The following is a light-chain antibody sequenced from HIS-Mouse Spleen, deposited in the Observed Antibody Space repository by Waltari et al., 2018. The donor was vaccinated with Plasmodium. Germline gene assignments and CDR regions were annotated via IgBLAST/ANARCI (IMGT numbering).Light chain of an antibody. CDR3: QQYDNLPYT. CDR2: DAS. J-gene: IGKJ2*01. CDR1: QDISNY. V-gene: IGKV1-33*01. Sequence: DIQMTQSPSSLSASVGDRLTITCQASQDISNYLNWYQQKPGKAPKLLIYDASNLETGVPSRFSGSGSGTDFTFTISSLQPEDIATYYCQQYDNLPYTFGQGTK.